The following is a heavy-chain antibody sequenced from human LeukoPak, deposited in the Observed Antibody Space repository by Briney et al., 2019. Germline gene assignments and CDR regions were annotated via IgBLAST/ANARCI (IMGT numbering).Heavy chain of an antibody. Sequence: GGSLRLSCAASGFTFSDHYMDWVRQAPGKRLEWIGRIRNKANSYTTEYVASVKSRFTISRDDSKNSLYLQMNSLQTEDTAVYYCARGGSVSYPWQFDYCGQGSLVTVSS. V-gene: IGHV3-72*01. CDR2: IRNKANSYTT. D-gene: IGHD1-26*01. CDR3: ARGGSVSYPWQFDY. J-gene: IGHJ4*02. CDR1: GFTFSDHY.